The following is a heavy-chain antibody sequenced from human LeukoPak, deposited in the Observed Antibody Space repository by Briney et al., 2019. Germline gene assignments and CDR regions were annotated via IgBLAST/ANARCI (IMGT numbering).Heavy chain of an antibody. CDR3: ARDKGGYYYDSSGYYDYFDY. D-gene: IGHD3-22*01. J-gene: IGHJ4*02. Sequence: GGSLRLSCAASGFTFSSYSMNWVRQAPGKGLEWVSSISSSSSYIYYADSVKGRFTISRDNAKNSLYLQMNSLRAEDTAVYYCARDKGGYYYDSSGYYDYFDYWGQGTLVTVSS. CDR2: ISSSSSYI. V-gene: IGHV3-21*01. CDR1: GFTFSSYS.